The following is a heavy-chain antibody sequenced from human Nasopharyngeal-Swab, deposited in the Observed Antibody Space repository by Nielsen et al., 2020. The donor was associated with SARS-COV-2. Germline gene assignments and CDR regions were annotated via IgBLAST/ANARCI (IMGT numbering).Heavy chain of an antibody. Sequence: GESLKISCAASGFTFSSYSMNWVRQAPGKELEWVSSISSSSSYIYYADSVKGRFTISRDNAKNSLYLQMNSLRAEDTAVYYCAREGNWNDAAYDYWGQGTLVTVSS. CDR1: GFTFSSYS. D-gene: IGHD1-20*01. CDR2: ISSSSSYI. CDR3: AREGNWNDAAYDY. J-gene: IGHJ4*02. V-gene: IGHV3-21*01.